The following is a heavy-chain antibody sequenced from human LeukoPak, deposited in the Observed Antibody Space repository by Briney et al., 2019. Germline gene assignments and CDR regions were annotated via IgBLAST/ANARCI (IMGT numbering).Heavy chain of an antibody. D-gene: IGHD3-22*01. Sequence: SPTLSLTCAVSGGSIISGGYSWSWIRQPPGKGLEWIGYIYHSGSTYYNPSLKSRVTISVDRSKNQFSLKLSSVAAADTAVYYCARYNYYDSSGYYQGGYFDYWGQGTLVTVSS. J-gene: IGHJ4*02. V-gene: IGHV4-30-2*01. CDR1: GGSIISGGYS. CDR2: IYHSGST. CDR3: ARYNYYDSSGYYQGGYFDY.